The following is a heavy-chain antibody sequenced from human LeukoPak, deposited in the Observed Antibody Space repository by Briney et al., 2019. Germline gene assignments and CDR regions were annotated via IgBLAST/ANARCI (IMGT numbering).Heavy chain of an antibody. CDR1: GGTFSSYA. Sequence: GASVKVSCKASGGTFSSYAISWVRQAPGQGLEWMGGIIPIFGTANYAQKFQGRVTITADESTSTAYMELSSLRSEDTAVYYCARDYYGSGNAFDIWGQGTMVTASS. D-gene: IGHD3-10*01. J-gene: IGHJ3*02. CDR2: IIPIFGTA. V-gene: IGHV1-69*13. CDR3: ARDYYGSGNAFDI.